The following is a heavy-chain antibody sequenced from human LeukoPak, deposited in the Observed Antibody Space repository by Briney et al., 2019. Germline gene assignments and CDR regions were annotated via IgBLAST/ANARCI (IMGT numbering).Heavy chain of an antibody. J-gene: IGHJ4*02. CDR2: IRYDGSNK. CDR3: ARDDYGSGSWNDY. V-gene: IGHV3-30*02. CDR1: GFTFSSYG. Sequence: GGSLRLSCAASGFTFSSYGMHWVRQAPGKGLEWVAFIRYDGSNKYYADSVKGRFTISRDNSKNTLYLQMNSLRAEDTALYYCARDDYGSGSWNDYWGQGTLVTVSS. D-gene: IGHD3-10*01.